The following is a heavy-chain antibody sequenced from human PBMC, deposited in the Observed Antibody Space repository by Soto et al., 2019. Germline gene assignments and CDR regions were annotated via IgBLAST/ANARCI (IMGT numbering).Heavy chain of an antibody. D-gene: IGHD3-3*01. CDR3: ARDRLSYDFSNWFDP. V-gene: IGHV4-59*12. Sequence: SETLSLTCTVSVGSISSYYWSWIRQPPGKGLEWIGYIYYSGSTYYNPSLKSRVTISVDTSKNQFSLKLSSVTAADTAVYYCARDRLSYDFSNWFDPWGQGTQVTVSS. CDR2: IYYSGST. CDR1: VGSISSYY. J-gene: IGHJ5*02.